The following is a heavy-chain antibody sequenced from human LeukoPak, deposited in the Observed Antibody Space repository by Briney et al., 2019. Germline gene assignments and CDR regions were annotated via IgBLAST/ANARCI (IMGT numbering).Heavy chain of an antibody. V-gene: IGHV4-39*01. CDR2: IDYNGS. D-gene: IGHD3-22*01. CDR1: GGSITSDSHY. J-gene: IGHJ3*01. Sequence: SETLSLTCTVSGGSITSDSHYWAWIRQPPEKGLEWIGHIDYNGSFYNPSLKSRITISVDASKKQFSLRLRSMSPADTAVYFCARLSDTRRGLAFDVWGQGSLVSVSS. CDR3: ARLSDTRRGLAFDV.